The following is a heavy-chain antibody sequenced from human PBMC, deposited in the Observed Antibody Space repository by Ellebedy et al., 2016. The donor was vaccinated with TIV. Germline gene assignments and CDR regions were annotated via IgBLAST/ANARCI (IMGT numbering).Heavy chain of an antibody. CDR1: GGSVSPYY. CDR3: ARGGAIFMEIDY. Sequence: MPSETLSLTCTVSGGSVSPYYWSWIRQAPGKGLEWIGNIFYSGSTNYNPSLKSRVTISVDTSKNQFSLRVNSVTAADTAVYYCARGGAIFMEIDYWGQGTLVTVSS. D-gene: IGHD3-3*01. V-gene: IGHV4-59*02. CDR2: IFYSGST. J-gene: IGHJ4*02.